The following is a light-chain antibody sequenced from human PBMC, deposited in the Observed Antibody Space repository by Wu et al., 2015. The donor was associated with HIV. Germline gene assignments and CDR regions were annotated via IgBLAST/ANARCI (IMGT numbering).Light chain of an antibody. CDR2: AAS. Sequence: DIQMTQSPSSLSASVGDRVTITCRASQGISNFLAWYQQKPGRPPKVLIYAASTLQSGVPSRFSGSGSGTDFTLTISRLEPEDFAVYYCQQYGSSITFGQGTRLEIK. CDR1: QGISNF. J-gene: IGKJ5*01. V-gene: IGKV1-27*01. CDR3: QQYGSSIT.